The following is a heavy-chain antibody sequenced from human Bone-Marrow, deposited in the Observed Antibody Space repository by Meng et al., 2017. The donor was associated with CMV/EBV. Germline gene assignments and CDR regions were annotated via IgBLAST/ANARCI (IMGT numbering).Heavy chain of an antibody. CDR1: GGTFSSYA. V-gene: IGHV1-69*05. Sequence: SVKVSCKASGGTFSSYAISWVRQAPGQGLEWMGGIIPIFGTANYAQKFQGRVTITTDESTSTAYMELSSLRSEDTAVYYCARDIPSIVGATSSYYGMDVWGQGPTVTGSS. D-gene: IGHD1-26*01. CDR3: ARDIPSIVGATSSYYGMDV. CDR2: IIPIFGTA. J-gene: IGHJ6*01.